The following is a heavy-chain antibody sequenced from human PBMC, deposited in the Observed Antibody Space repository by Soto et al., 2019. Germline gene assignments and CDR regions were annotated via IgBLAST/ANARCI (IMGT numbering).Heavy chain of an antibody. J-gene: IGHJ6*02. CDR2: ISGSGGST. CDR3: AKGEAARPYYYYGMDV. CDR1: GFTFSSYA. Sequence: PGGSLRLSCXASGFTFSSYAMSWVRQAPGKGLEWVSAISGSGGSTYYADSEKGRFTISRDNSKNTLYLQMNSLRAEDTAVYYCAKGEAARPYYYYGMDVWGQGTTVTVSS. V-gene: IGHV3-23*01. D-gene: IGHD6-6*01.